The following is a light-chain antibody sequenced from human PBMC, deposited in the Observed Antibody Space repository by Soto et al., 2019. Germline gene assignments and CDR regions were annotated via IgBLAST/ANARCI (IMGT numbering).Light chain of an antibody. J-gene: IGKJ2*01. V-gene: IGKV1-5*03. CDR2: KAS. CDR3: QQYNSHSSYT. Sequence: DIQMTQSPSTLSASVGDRVTITCRASQSISSWLAWYQQKPGKAPKLLIYKASSLESGVPSRFSGSGFGTEFTLTISSLQPDDFATYYCQQYNSHSSYTFGQGTNLEIK. CDR1: QSISSW.